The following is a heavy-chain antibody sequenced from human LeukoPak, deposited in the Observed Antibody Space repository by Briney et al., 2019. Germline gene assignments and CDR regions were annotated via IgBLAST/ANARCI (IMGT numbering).Heavy chain of an antibody. CDR2: INPNSGGT. D-gene: IGHD3-10*01. CDR1: GYTFTGYY. V-gene: IGHV1-2*04. Sequence: ASVNVSCKGCGYTFTGYYMHGVGQAPGQGREGVGWINPNSGGTNYAQKFQGWVTMTRDTSISTAYMELSRLRSDDTAVYYRARDFGGDLVRAAFAIWGEGTMATVSS. CDR3: ARDFGGDLVRAAFAI. J-gene: IGHJ3*02.